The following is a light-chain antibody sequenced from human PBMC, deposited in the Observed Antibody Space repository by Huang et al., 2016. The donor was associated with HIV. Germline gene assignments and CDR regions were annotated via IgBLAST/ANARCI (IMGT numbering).Light chain of an antibody. V-gene: IGKV1-6*01. Sequence: AIQMTQSPSSLSASVGDRVTITCRASQGIPNDLGWYQQKPGKAPRRLVYSASTLQPGVPSRFSGGGSGTQFTLTISSLQPEDFATYYCLQNYNYPYTFGQGTKLEIK. CDR2: SAS. CDR3: LQNYNYPYT. J-gene: IGKJ2*01. CDR1: QGIPND.